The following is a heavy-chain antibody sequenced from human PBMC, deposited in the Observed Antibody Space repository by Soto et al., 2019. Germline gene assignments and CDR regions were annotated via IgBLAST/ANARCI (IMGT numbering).Heavy chain of an antibody. J-gene: IGHJ6*04. CDR3: ARLNYDFWSGSSYYYYGMDV. V-gene: IGHV5-10-1*01. CDR2: IDPSDSYT. Sequence: GESLKISCKGSGYSFTIYWISWVRQMPGKGLEWMGRIDPSDSYTNYSPSFQGHVTISADKSISTAYLQWSSLKASDTAMYYCARLNYDFWSGSSYYYYGMDVWGKGTTVTVSS. D-gene: IGHD3-3*01. CDR1: GYSFTIYW.